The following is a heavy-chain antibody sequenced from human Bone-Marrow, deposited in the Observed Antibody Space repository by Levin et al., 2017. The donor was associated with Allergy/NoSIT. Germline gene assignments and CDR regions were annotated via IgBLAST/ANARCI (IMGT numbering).Heavy chain of an antibody. D-gene: IGHD3-16*02. CDR1: GFTFSSYA. CDR2: ISYDGSNK. J-gene: IGHJ4*02. V-gene: IGHV3-30-3*01. CDR3: ARDSMITFGGVIVPIDY. Sequence: GGSLRLSCAASGFTFSSYAMHWVRQAPGKGLEWVAVISYDGSNKYYADSVKGRFTISRDNSKNTLYLQMNSLRAEDTAVYYCARDSMITFGGVIVPIDYWGQGTLVTVSS.